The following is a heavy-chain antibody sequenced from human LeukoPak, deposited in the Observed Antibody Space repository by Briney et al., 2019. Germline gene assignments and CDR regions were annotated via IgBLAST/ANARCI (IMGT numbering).Heavy chain of an antibody. J-gene: IGHJ4*02. Sequence: SETLSLTCTVSGGSISSSDYYWGWIRQPPGQGLEWIGSPYHSGSTYYNPSLKSRVTISVDTSRNQFSLKMNSATVADTAVYYCARRQMVSSYYFDNWGQGILVTVSS. D-gene: IGHD6-13*01. CDR1: GGSISSSDYY. CDR2: PYHSGST. CDR3: ARRQMVSSYYFDN. V-gene: IGHV4-39*01.